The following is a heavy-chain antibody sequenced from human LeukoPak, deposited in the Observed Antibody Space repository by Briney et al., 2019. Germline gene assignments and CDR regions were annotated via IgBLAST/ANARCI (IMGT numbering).Heavy chain of an antibody. V-gene: IGHV4-61*02. CDR2: FHTGGSA. J-gene: IGHJ4*02. CDR1: GGSISGDNYY. CDR3: AREEYYDDSGYYFRYFDS. Sequence: SETLSLTCSVSGGSISGDNYYWTWIRQHAGKGLEWIGRFHTGGSANYNPSLKSRVTISVDTSKNQFSLRLNSVTAADTAIYYCAREEYYDDSGYYFRYFDSWGQGTLVTVSS. D-gene: IGHD3-22*01.